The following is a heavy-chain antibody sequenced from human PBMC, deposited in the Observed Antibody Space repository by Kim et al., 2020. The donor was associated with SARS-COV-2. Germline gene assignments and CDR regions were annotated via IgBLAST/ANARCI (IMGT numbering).Heavy chain of an antibody. CDR3: ARDRLLERTVSDY. CDR2: IYSGGST. V-gene: IGHV3-66*01. CDR1: GFTVSSNY. D-gene: IGHD1-1*01. Sequence: GGSLRLSCAASGFTVSSNYMSWVRQAPGKGLEWVSVIYSGGSTYYADSVKGRFTISRDNSKNTLYLQMNSLRAEDTAVYYCARDRLLERTVSDYWGQGTLVTVSS. J-gene: IGHJ4*02.